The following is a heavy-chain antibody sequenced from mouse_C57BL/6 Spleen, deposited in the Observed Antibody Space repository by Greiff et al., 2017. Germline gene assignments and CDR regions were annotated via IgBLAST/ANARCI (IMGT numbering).Heavy chain of an antibody. Sequence: EVQLQQSGPELVKPGASVKLSCKASGYTFTDYYMHWVKQSPGQSLEWIGYIYPNSGGNGYNQKFKGKATLTVDTSSSTAYMELRSLTAEDSAIYYCARGYGYIGYDEVWGTGTTVTVSS. D-gene: IGHD2-2*01. V-gene: IGHV1-34*01. CDR3: ARGYGYIGYDEV. CDR1: GYTFTDYY. CDR2: IYPNSGGN. J-gene: IGHJ1*03.